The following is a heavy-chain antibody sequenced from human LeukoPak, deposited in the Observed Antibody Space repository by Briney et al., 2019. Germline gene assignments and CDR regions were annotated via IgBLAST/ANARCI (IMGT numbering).Heavy chain of an antibody. CDR3: AKDYSSGWYGAPGFDY. CDR1: GFTFSSYG. D-gene: IGHD6-19*01. J-gene: IGHJ4*02. Sequence: GGSLRLSCAASGFTFSSYGMHWVRQAPGKGLEWVAVISYDGSNKYYADSVKGRFTISRDNSENTLYLQMNSLRAEDTAVYYCAKDYSSGWYGAPGFDYWGQGTLVTVSS. CDR2: ISYDGSNK. V-gene: IGHV3-30*18.